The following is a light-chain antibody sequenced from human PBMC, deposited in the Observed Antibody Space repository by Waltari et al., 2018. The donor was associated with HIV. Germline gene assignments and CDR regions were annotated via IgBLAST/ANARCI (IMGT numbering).Light chain of an antibody. CDR3: QKYNHWPRT. V-gene: IGKV3-15*01. Sequence: EIVMTQSPATLSVSLGEKATLSCKASYSVAGNLALYQQKPGQAPRLLIHDASTRAAGIPARFSGSGSGTEFSLSISSLQSEDSAIYYCQKYNHWPRTFGQGTKVEIK. CDR2: DAS. CDR1: YSVAGN. J-gene: IGKJ1*01.